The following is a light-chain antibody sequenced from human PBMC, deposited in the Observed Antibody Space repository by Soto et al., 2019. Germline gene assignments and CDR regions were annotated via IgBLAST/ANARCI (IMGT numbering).Light chain of an antibody. J-gene: IGKJ1*01. CDR2: KAS. CDR3: EQYNSYTLT. Sequence: IQMTQSPSTLSASVGDRVTITCRASQSISSWLAWYQQQPGKAPKLLIDKASSLESAVPSRFSGSGSGTEFTLTISSLQPDEFATYYCEQYNSYTLTFGQGTKVEIK. CDR1: QSISSW. V-gene: IGKV1-5*03.